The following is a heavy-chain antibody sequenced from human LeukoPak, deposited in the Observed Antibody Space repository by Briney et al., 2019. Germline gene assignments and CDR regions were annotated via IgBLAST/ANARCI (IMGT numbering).Heavy chain of an antibody. CDR2: IIPIFGTA. CDR3: AREGIAAAGDYYYYGMDV. V-gene: IGHV1-69*01. Sequence: SVKVSCKASGGTFSSYAISWVRQAPGQGLEWMGGIIPIFGTANYAQKFQGRVTVTADESTSTAYMELSSLRSEDTAVYYCAREGIAAAGDYYYYGMDVWGQGTTVTASS. D-gene: IGHD6-13*01. CDR1: GGTFSSYA. J-gene: IGHJ6*02.